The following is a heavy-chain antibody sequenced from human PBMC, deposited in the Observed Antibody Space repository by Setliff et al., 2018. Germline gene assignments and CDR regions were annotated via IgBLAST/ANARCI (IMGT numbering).Heavy chain of an antibody. CDR2: FFYSGDT. V-gene: IGHV4-59*11. CDR1: GGSFSGHY. J-gene: IGHJ4*02. Sequence: SETLSLTCAVYGGSFSGHYWSWIRQSPEKGLEWIGFFFYSGDTKSNPSLKRRVTMSVDTSKNQFSLKLNSVTAADTAVYYCARDRTYYGSGTYTRYFDYWGQGTLVTVSS. CDR3: ARDRTYYGSGTYTRYFDY. D-gene: IGHD3-10*01.